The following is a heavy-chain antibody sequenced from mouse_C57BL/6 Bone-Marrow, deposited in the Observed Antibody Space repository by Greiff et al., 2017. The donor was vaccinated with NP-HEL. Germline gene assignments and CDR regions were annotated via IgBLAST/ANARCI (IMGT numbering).Heavy chain of an antibody. J-gene: IGHJ2*01. CDR2: INPGSGGT. CDR3: ARDDWAVLFDY. D-gene: IGHD2-4*01. CDR1: GYAFTNYL. V-gene: IGHV1-54*01. Sequence: QVQLQQSGAELVRPGTSVKVSCKASGYAFTNYLIEWVKQRPGQGLEWIGVINPGSGGTNYNEKFKGKATLTADKSSSTAYMQLSSLTSEDSAVYFCARDDWAVLFDYWGQGTTLTVSS.